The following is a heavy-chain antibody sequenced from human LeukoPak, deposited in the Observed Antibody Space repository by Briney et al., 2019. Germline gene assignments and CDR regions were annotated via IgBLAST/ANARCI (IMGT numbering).Heavy chain of an antibody. CDR2: ISGSGGST. D-gene: IGHD5-18*01. CDR1: GFTFSSYA. Sequence: GGSLRLSCAASGFTFSSYAMSWVRQAPGKGLEWVSAISGSGGSTYYADSVKGRFTISRDNSKNTLYLQMNSLRAEDTALCYCAKVGQGYSYGQLTSIFDYWGQGTLVTVSS. J-gene: IGHJ4*02. CDR3: AKVGQGYSYGQLTSIFDY. V-gene: IGHV3-23*01.